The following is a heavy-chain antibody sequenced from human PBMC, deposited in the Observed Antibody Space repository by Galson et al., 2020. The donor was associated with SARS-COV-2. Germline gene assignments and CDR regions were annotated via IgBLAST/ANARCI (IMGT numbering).Heavy chain of an antibody. CDR3: ARQNPTGSSSWYGFDY. J-gene: IGHJ4*02. V-gene: IGHV3-21*01. Sequence: TGGSLRLSCAASGFTFSSYSMNWVRQAPGKGLEWVSSISSSSSYIYYADSVKGRFTISRDNAKNSLYLQMNSLRAEVTAVYYCARQNPTGSSSWYGFDYWGQGTLVTVSS. CDR2: ISSSSSYI. CDR1: GFTFSSYS. D-gene: IGHD6-13*01.